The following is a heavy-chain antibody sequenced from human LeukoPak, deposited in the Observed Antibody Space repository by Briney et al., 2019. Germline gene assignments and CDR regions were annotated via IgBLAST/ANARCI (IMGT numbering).Heavy chain of an antibody. V-gene: IGHV4-59*11. CDR2: ITNSGTT. J-gene: IGHJ4*02. CDR3: ARDLTGHDY. D-gene: IGHD1-20*01. CDR1: GASISSHY. Sequence: PSETLSITCNVSGASISSHYWSWTRQSPGKGLEWIGYITNSGTTKFNPSLKSRVTISRDTSKNQISLRLSSVTAADTAVYYCARDLTGHDYWGQGTLVTVSS.